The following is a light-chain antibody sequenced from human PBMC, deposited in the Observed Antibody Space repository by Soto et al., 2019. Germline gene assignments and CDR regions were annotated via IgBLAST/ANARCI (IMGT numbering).Light chain of an antibody. CDR1: QSVSST. CDR2: GAS. J-gene: IGKJ1*01. Sequence: EKVMTQSPATLSVSPGERATLSCRASQSVSSTVAWYQQKPGQAPRLLISGASTRATGVPARFSGSGSGTDFSLTITSLQSEDVGVYYCQQYNDLPPTFGQGTRVEIK. V-gene: IGKV3-15*01. CDR3: QQYNDLPPT.